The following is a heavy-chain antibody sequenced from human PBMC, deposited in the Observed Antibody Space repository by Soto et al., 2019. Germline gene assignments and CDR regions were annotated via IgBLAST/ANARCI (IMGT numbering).Heavy chain of an antibody. V-gene: IGHV3-30*18. CDR3: AKGYCSGGSCSNWFDP. Sequence: PGGSLRLSCAASGFTFSSYGMHWVRQAPGKGLEWVAVISYDGSNKYYADSVKGRFTISRDNSKNTLYLQMNSLRAEDTAVYYCAKGYCSGGSCSNWFDPWGQGTLVTVSS. J-gene: IGHJ5*02. CDR1: GFTFSSYG. CDR2: ISYDGSNK. D-gene: IGHD2-15*01.